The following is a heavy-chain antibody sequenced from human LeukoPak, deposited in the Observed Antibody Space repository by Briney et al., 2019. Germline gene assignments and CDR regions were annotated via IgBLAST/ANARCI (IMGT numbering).Heavy chain of an antibody. CDR2: IYPDDSDT. CDR1: GYRFNAYW. V-gene: IGHV5-51*01. J-gene: IGHJ6*02. D-gene: IGHD3-3*01. CDR3: ARRSYDFWSGSVPYGMDV. Sequence: KPGESLKISCKGSGYRFNAYWIAWVRQMPGKGLEWMGIIYPDDSDTRYSPSFQGQVTISADKSISTAYLQWSSLKASDTAMYYCARRSYDFWSGSVPYGMDVWGQGTTVTVSS.